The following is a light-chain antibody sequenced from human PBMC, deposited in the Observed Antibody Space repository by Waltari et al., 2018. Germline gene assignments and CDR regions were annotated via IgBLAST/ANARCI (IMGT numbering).Light chain of an antibody. J-gene: IGLJ2*01. Sequence: QSALTQPASVSGSPGQSITISCTGTSSVVGGYNYVSWYQQHPGKAPKLMIYDGSNRPSGVSNRFSGSKSGNTASLTISGLQAEDEADYYCSSYTSSSTYVVFGGGTKLTVL. CDR1: SSVVGGYNY. CDR3: SSYTSSSTYVV. CDR2: DGS. V-gene: IGLV2-14*01.